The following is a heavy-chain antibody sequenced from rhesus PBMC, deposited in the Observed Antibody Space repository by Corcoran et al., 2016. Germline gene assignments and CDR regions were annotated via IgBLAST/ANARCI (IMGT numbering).Heavy chain of an antibody. D-gene: IGHD1-26*01. CDR1: GGSISDSYY. J-gene: IGHJ6*01. CDR2: SYGSGGST. V-gene: IGHV4-147*01. Sequence: QVQLQESGPGLVKPSETLSLTCTVSGGSISDSYYWTCIRRVPGKGREWMGRSYGSGGSTSYNPSLKSRVTISKATSKNQSSLKLTSVTAADTAVYYCARDPNSNYVGGLDSWGQGVVVTVSS. CDR3: ARDPNSNYVGGLDS.